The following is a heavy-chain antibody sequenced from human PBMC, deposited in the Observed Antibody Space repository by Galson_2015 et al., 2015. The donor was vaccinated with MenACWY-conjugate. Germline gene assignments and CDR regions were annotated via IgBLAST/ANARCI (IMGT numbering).Heavy chain of an antibody. J-gene: IGHJ6*02. CDR3: ARGGYYYDSSGYYYYYYGMDV. D-gene: IGHD3-22*01. V-gene: IGHV1-18*04. CDR1: GYTFTSYG. Sequence: QSGAEVKKPGASVKVSCKASGYTFTSYGISWVRQAPGQGLEWMGWISAYNGNTNYAQKLQGRVTMTTDTSTSTAYMELRSLRSDDTAVYYCARGGYYYDSSGYYYYYYGMDVWGQGTTVTVSS. CDR2: ISAYNGNT.